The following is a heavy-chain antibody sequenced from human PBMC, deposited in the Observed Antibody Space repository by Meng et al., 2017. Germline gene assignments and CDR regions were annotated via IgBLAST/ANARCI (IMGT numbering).Heavy chain of an antibody. J-gene: IGHJ4*02. D-gene: IGHD6-13*01. CDR1: GGSFSGYY. CDR2: INHSGST. V-gene: IGHV4-34*01. Sequence: GQLQQWGAGLLKPSETLSLTCAVYGGSFSGYYWSWIRQPPGKGLEWIGEINHSGSTNYNPFLKSRVTISVDTSKNQFSLKLSSVTAADTAVYYCARGPLVHQYFDYWGQGTLVTVSS. CDR3: ARGPLVHQYFDY.